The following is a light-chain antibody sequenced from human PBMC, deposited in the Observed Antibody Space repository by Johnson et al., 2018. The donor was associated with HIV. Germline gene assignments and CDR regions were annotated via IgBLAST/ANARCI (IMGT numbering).Light chain of an antibody. CDR2: EDT. J-gene: IGLJ1*01. Sequence: QSVLTQPPSVSAAPGQKVTISCSGSSSNIGNIYVSWYQQLPGTAPKLLIYEDTRRPSGIPDRFAGSKSGPSATLGITGLQTGDEGDYYCGTWDGSLSAGAVFGTGTKVTVL. CDR1: SSNIGNIY. V-gene: IGLV1-51*02. CDR3: GTWDGSLSAGAV.